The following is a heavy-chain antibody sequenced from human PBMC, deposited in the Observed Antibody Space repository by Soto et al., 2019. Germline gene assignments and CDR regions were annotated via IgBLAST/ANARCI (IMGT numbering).Heavy chain of an antibody. D-gene: IGHD3-22*01. CDR2: ISAYSGNT. V-gene: IGHV1-18*01. J-gene: IGHJ4*02. CDR3: AGSTYYYDSSGPTYFDY. Sequence: ASVKVSCKASGYTFTSYGISWVRQAPGQGLEWMGWISAYSGNTNYAQKLQGRVTMTTDTSTSTAYMELRSLRSDDTAVYYCAGSTYYYDSSGPTYFDYWGQGTLVTVSS. CDR1: GYTFTSYG.